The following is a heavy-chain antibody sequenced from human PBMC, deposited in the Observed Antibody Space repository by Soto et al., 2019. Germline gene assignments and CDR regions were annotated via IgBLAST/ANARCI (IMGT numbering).Heavy chain of an antibody. CDR2: INHSGST. J-gene: IGHJ4*02. CDR1: GGSFSGYY. V-gene: IGHV4-34*01. Sequence: SETLSLTCAVYGGSFSGYYWSWIRQPPGKGLEWIGEINHSGSTNYNPSLKSRVTISVDTSKNQFSLKLSSVTAADTAVYYCARGVAAARPVYFDYWGQGTLVTVSS. D-gene: IGHD6-13*01. CDR3: ARGVAAARPVYFDY.